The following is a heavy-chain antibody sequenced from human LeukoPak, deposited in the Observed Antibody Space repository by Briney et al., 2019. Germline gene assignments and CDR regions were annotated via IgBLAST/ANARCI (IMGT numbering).Heavy chain of an antibody. J-gene: IGHJ4*02. V-gene: IGHV1-46*01. CDR1: GYTFTSYY. CDR3: ARVPQGSSLYSRHPDY. CDR2: INPSGGST. D-gene: IGHD6-13*01. Sequence: ASVKVSCKASGYTFTSYYTHWVRQAPGQGLEWMGIINPSGGSTSYAQKFQGRVTMTRDMSTSTVYMELRSLRSDDTAVYYCARVPQGSSLYSRHPDYWGQGTLVTVPS.